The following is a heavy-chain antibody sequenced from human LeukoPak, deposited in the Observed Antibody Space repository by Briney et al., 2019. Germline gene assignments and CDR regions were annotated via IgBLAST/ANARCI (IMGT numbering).Heavy chain of an antibody. CDR2: IYSSGSI. CDR1: GGSISSGGCY. V-gene: IGHV4-31*03. Sequence: PSETLSLTCTVSGGSISSGGCYWSWIRQHPGKGLEWIGYIYSSGSIFYNPSLKSRVTISLGTSKNQFSLKLSSLTAADTAVYYCARLVEYQLPFDYWGQGTLVTVSS. CDR3: ARLVEYQLPFDY. D-gene: IGHD2-2*01. J-gene: IGHJ4*02.